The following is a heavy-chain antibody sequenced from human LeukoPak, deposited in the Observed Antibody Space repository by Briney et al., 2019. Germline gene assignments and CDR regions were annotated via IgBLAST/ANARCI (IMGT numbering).Heavy chain of an antibody. CDR2: ISGSGGST. CDR1: GFTFSSYA. CDR3: AKDHSSGWYSVYYYYGMDV. Sequence: GGSLRLSCAASGFTFSSYAMSWVRQAPGKGLEWVSVISGSGGSTYYADSVKGRFTISRDNSKNTLYLRMNSLRAEDTAVYYCAKDHSSGWYSVYYYYGMDVWGQGTTVTVSS. J-gene: IGHJ6*02. D-gene: IGHD6-19*01. V-gene: IGHV3-23*01.